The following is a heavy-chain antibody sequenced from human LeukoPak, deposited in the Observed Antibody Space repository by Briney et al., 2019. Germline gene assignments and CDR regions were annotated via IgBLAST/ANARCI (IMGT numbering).Heavy chain of an antibody. V-gene: IGHV1-2*04. CDR1: GYTFTGYY. Sequence: GASVKVSCKASGYTFTGYYIHWVRQAPGQELEWMGWINPNSGGTNFAQKFQGWVTLTRDTSISTAYMELSRLKSDDTAVYYCARGRAYGSESYYPHDAVDIWGQGTMVTVSS. CDR2: INPNSGGT. CDR3: ARGRAYGSESYYPHDAVDI. D-gene: IGHD3-10*01. J-gene: IGHJ3*02.